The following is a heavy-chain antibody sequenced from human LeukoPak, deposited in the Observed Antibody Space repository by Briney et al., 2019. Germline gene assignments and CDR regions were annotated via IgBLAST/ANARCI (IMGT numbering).Heavy chain of an antibody. Sequence: SETLSLTCTVSGGSISSSSYYWGWIRQPPGKGLEWIGSIYYSGSTYYNPSLKSRVTISVDTSKNQFSLKLSSVTAADTAVYYCARQTPQWLVSPSDYWGQGTLVTVSS. D-gene: IGHD6-19*01. CDR3: ARQTPQWLVSPSDY. CDR2: IYYSGST. CDR1: GGSISSSSYY. J-gene: IGHJ4*02. V-gene: IGHV4-39*01.